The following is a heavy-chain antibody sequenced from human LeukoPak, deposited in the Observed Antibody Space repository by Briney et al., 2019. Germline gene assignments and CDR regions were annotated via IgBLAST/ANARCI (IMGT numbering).Heavy chain of an antibody. J-gene: IGHJ3*02. D-gene: IGHD3-10*01. CDR2: ISSSSSYI. V-gene: IGHV3-21*01. Sequence: PGGSLRLSCAASGFTFSSYSMNWVRQAPGKGLEWVSSISSSSSYIYYADSVKGRFTISRDNAKNSLYLQMNSLRAEDTAVYYCARVEIRGRAFDIWGQGTMVTVSS. CDR3: ARVEIRGRAFDI. CDR1: GFTFSSYS.